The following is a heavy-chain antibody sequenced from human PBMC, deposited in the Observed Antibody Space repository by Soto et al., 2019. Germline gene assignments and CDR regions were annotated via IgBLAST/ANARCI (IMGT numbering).Heavy chain of an antibody. CDR1: GGSITTYY. CDR2: IYYSVYT. CDR3: ARTHFDILTRSYKSVGYFDY. V-gene: IGHV4-59*08. J-gene: IGHJ4*02. Sequence: PSDTLSLTCTVSGGSITTYYWNWIRQPPGKGLEWIGYIYYSVYTNYNPSLKSRGTISTDTSKNQFSLKLSSVTAADTAVYYCARTHFDILTRSYKSVGYFDYWGQGTLVSVSS. D-gene: IGHD3-9*01.